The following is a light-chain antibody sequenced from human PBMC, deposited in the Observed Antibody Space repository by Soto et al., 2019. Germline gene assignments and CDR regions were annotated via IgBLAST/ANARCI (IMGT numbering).Light chain of an antibody. CDR3: SSYAGSNNRV. CDR1: SGDVGDYNY. J-gene: IGLJ2*01. V-gene: IGLV2-8*01. CDR2: EVS. Sequence: QSALTQPPSASGSPGQSVTISCTGTSGDVGDYNYVSWYQHHPGKVPKLMVYEVSKRPSGVPDRFSGSKSGNTASLTVSGLQAEDEADYYCSSYAGSNNRVFGGGTKVTVL.